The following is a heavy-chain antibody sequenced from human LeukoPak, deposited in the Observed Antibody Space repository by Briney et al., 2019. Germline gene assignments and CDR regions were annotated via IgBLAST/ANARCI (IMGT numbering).Heavy chain of an antibody. Sequence: GGSLRLSCAGSGFPFSSDAMNWVRQAPGKGLEWVASISGSTGSTQYADSVKGRFTVSRDNSKNTLYLQMNSLRVEDTAVYYCAKDRANWAIDDWGQGTQVTVSS. D-gene: IGHD3-16*01. CDR3: AKDRANWAIDD. J-gene: IGHJ4*02. CDR2: ISGSTGST. V-gene: IGHV3-23*01. CDR1: GFPFSSDA.